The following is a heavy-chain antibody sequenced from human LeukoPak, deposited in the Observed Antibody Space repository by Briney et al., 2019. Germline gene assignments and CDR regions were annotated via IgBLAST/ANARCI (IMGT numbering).Heavy chain of an antibody. V-gene: IGHV4-59*08. CDR1: GGSISSYY. CDR3: ARQNYYGSSGYYVWFDP. D-gene: IGHD3-22*01. Sequence: SETLSLTCTVSGGSISSYYWSWIRQPPGKGLEWIGYIYYSGSTNYNPSLKSRVTISVDTSKNQFSLKLSSVTAADTAVYYCARQNYYGSSGYYVWFDPWGQGTLVTVSS. CDR2: IYYSGST. J-gene: IGHJ5*02.